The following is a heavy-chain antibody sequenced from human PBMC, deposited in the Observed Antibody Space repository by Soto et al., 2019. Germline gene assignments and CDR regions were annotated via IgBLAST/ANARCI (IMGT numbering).Heavy chain of an antibody. Sequence: QVQLQESGPGLVKPSQTLSLTCTVSGGSISSGGYYWSWIRQHPGKGLEWIGYIYYSGSTYYNPSLKSRVTISVDTSKNQFSLKLSSVTAAYTAVYYCARAVIGYGDYSYGMDVWGQGTTVTVSS. D-gene: IGHD3-16*02. V-gene: IGHV4-31*03. CDR3: ARAVIGYGDYSYGMDV. CDR1: GGSISSGGYY. CDR2: IYYSGST. J-gene: IGHJ6*02.